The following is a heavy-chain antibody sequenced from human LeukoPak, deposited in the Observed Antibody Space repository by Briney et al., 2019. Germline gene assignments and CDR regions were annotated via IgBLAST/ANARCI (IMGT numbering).Heavy chain of an antibody. Sequence: ASVKVSCKASGGTFSSYAISWVRQAPGQGLEWMGRIIPILGVANYAQKFQGRVTITADESTSTAYMELSSLRSEDTAVYYCARARDFAYSSSSDYFDYWGQGTLVTVSS. CDR2: IIPILGVA. CDR3: ARARDFAYSSSSDYFDY. D-gene: IGHD6-6*01. CDR1: GGTFSSYA. J-gene: IGHJ4*02. V-gene: IGHV1-69*04.